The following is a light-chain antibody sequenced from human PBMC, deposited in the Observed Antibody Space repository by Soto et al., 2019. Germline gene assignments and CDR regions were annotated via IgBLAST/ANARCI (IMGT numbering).Light chain of an antibody. V-gene: IGKV3-20*01. CDR3: SQHGTSPI. Sequence: EVVLTQSPGTLSLSPGERATLSCRASQAVSSILLAWYQQKPGQAPRLLIYGASSRATGIPDRFSGSGSGKDFTLTVSRLEPGDFAVYYCSQHGTSPIFGGGTKVEIK. J-gene: IGKJ4*01. CDR1: QAVSSIL. CDR2: GAS.